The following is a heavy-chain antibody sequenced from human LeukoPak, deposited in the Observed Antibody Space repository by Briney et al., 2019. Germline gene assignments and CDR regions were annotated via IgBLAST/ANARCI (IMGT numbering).Heavy chain of an antibody. V-gene: IGHV3-11*04. CDR3: ARSGQHLFDL. CDR2: ISSSGGTI. J-gene: IGHJ5*02. Sequence: GGSLRLSCAASGFTFSDYYMSWVRQAPGKGLEWVSYISSSGGTISYADSVKGRFTISRDNAKNSLYLQMNSLRAEDTAIYYCARSGQHLFDLWGQGTLVTVSS. CDR1: GFTFSDYY. D-gene: IGHD1-26*01.